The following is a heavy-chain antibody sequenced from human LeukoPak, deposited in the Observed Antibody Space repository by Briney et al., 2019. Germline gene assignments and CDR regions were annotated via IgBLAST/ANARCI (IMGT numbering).Heavy chain of an antibody. J-gene: IGHJ5*02. V-gene: IGHV1-69*01. CDR2: IIPILGTA. CDR1: RGTFSSYA. Sequence: SVKVSCKASRGTFSSYAISWVRQAPGQGLEWMGGIIPILGTANYAQKFQGRVTITADEFTSTAYMELSSLRSEDTAVYYCARDRPGRYCSSTRCYMASPFDPWGQGTLVTVSS. D-gene: IGHD2-2*02. CDR3: ARDRPGRYCSSTRCYMASPFDP.